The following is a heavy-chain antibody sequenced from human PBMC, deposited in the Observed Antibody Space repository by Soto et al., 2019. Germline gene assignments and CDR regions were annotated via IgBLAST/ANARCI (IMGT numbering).Heavy chain of an antibody. D-gene: IGHD6-19*01. CDR1: AGSITSSSYY. CDR2: VYYSGST. Sequence: SETLSLTCTVSAGSITSSSYYWGWIRQPPGKGLEWIGSVYYSGSTYYNPSLKSRVTISVDTSKNQFSLKLSSVTVADAAVYYCARHVLGYSSGWYKGQGGLFDPWGQGTQVTVSS. J-gene: IGHJ5*02. V-gene: IGHV4-39*01. CDR3: ARHVLGYSSGWYKGQGGLFDP.